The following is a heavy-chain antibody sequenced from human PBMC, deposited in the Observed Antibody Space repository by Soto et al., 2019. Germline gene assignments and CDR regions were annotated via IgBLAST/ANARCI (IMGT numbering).Heavy chain of an antibody. Sequence: HPGGSLRLSCAASGFIFSNHAMSWVRQVPGKGLEWVSGISAGGNLIYYADSVRGRFTMSRDNSKNMLYLKMNSLRAEDTAVYFCAKRQGIGAAAKNFDFWGQGARVTVSS. D-gene: IGHD6-13*01. J-gene: IGHJ4*02. V-gene: IGHV3-23*01. CDR1: GFIFSNHA. CDR2: ISAGGNLI. CDR3: AKRQGIGAAAKNFDF.